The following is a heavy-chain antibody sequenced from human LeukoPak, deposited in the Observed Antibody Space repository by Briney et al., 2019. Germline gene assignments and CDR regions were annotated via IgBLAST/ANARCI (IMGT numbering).Heavy chain of an antibody. CDR3: AKAPHSVIVVIGFGYFDL. J-gene: IGHJ2*01. V-gene: IGHV3-23*01. D-gene: IGHD3-22*01. CDR2: ISGSGGST. CDR1: GFTFSSYA. Sequence: GGSLRLSCAASGFTFSSYAMSWVRQAPGKGLEWVSAISGSGGSTYYADSVKGRFTISRDNSKNTLYLQMNSLRAEDTAVYYCAKAPHSVIVVIGFGYFDLWGHGTLVTVSS.